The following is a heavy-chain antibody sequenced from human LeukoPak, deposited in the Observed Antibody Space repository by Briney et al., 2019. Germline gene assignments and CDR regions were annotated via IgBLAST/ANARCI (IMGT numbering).Heavy chain of an antibody. CDR3: ARLRGYCSSTSCHQHSDY. D-gene: IGHD2-2*01. V-gene: IGHV1-18*01. Sequence: ASVKVSCKASGYTFTSYGISWVRQAPGQGLEWMGWISAYNGNTNYAQKLQGRVTMTTDTSTSTAYMELRSLRSDDTAVYYCARLRGYCSSTSCHQHSDYWGQGTLVTISS. J-gene: IGHJ4*02. CDR1: GYTFTSYG. CDR2: ISAYNGNT.